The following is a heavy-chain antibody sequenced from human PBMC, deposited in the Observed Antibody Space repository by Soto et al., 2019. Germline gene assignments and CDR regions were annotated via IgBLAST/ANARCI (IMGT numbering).Heavy chain of an antibody. CDR2: INHSGST. D-gene: IGHD2-2*01. J-gene: IGHJ5*02. Sequence: SETLSLTCAGYGGSFSGYYWSWIRQPPGKGLEWIGEINHSGSTNYNPSLKSRVTISVDTSKNQFSLKLSSVTAADTAVYYCARGRRGLQRHDILVVPAAGSWFDPWGQGTLVTGSS. CDR1: GGSFSGYY. CDR3: ARGRRGLQRHDILVVPAAGSWFDP. V-gene: IGHV4-34*01.